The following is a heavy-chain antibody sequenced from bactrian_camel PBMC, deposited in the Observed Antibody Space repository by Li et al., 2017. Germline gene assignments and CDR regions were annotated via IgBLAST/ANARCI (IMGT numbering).Heavy chain of an antibody. J-gene: IGHJ6*01. CDR3: AADEGCTPYGFGY. CDR2: ISGDGST. CDR1: GYTYNSNC. Sequence: HVQLVESGGGSVQAGGSLRLSCVASGYTYNSNCMGWFRQGPGHECDLVSSISGDGSTYYTDAVKGRFTISHDAAKNSVDLQMNSLKPEDTATYYCAADEGCTPYGFGYWGQGTQVT. D-gene: IGHD3*01. V-gene: IGHV3S53*01.